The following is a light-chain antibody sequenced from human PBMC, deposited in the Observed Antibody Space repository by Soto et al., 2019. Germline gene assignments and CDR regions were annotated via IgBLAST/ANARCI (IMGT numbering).Light chain of an antibody. CDR3: QQTYSELVYT. CDR1: QSIFNY. J-gene: IGKJ2*01. Sequence: DIQMPQSPSSLSASVGDRVTITCRSSQSIFNYLNWDQQKHGKAPEVLIYAVSSLQIGVPSRFAGSGSGTDFTVTITDLRPEDSATDYGQQTYSELVYTFGRGTKLESK. CDR2: AVS. V-gene: IGKV1-39*01.